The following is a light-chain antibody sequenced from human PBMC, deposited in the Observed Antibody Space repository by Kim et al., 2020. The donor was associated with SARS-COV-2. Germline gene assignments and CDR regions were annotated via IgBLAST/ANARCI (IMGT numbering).Light chain of an antibody. CDR1: SSDVGGNNH. J-gene: IGLJ2*01. Sequence: GQSVTISCTGSSSDVGGNNHVSWYQQHPGKVPKLMIYEVSERPSGVPDRFSGSKSGNTASLTVSGLQAEDEADYYCSSYGGSDNLIFGGGTQLTVL. V-gene: IGLV2-8*01. CDR2: EVS. CDR3: SSYGGSDNLI.